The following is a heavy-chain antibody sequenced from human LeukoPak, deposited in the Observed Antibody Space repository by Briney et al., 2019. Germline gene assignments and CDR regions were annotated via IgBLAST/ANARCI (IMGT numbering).Heavy chain of an antibody. CDR1: GFTFGDYA. CDR2: IRSKAYGGTT. D-gene: IGHD3-22*01. Sequence: GGSLRLSCTASGFTFGDYAMSWVRQAPGKGLEWVGFIRSKAYGGTTEYAASVKGRFTISRDDSKSIAYLQMNSLKTEDTAVYYCTRDYDSSGYYLEYYFDYWGQGTLVTVSS. CDR3: TRDYDSSGYYLEYYFDY. V-gene: IGHV3-49*04. J-gene: IGHJ4*02.